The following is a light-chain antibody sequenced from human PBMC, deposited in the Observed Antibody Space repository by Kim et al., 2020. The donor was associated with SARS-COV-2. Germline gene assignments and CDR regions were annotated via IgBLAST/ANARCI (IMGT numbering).Light chain of an antibody. Sequence: PGQSITISCTGTSSDVGGYNYVSWYQQHPGKAPKLMIYDVSNRPSGVSNRFSGSKSGNTASLTISGLQAEDEADYYCSSYTSSSSVFGGGTKLTVL. CDR2: DVS. J-gene: IGLJ3*02. CDR1: SSDVGGYNY. CDR3: SSYTSSSSV. V-gene: IGLV2-14*03.